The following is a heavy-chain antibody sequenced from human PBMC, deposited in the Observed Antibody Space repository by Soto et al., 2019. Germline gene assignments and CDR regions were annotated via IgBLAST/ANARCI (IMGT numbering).Heavy chain of an antibody. Sequence: QVQLVESGGGLVKPGGSLRLSCAASGFTFSDYYMSWIRQAPGKGLEWVSYISSSSSYTNYADSVKGRFTISRDNAKNSLYLQMNSLTAEDTAVYYCARDVGQWLVQVPDAFDIWGQGTMVTVSS. CDR2: ISSSSSYT. CDR3: ARDVGQWLVQVPDAFDI. J-gene: IGHJ3*02. CDR1: GFTFSDYY. D-gene: IGHD6-19*01. V-gene: IGHV3-11*06.